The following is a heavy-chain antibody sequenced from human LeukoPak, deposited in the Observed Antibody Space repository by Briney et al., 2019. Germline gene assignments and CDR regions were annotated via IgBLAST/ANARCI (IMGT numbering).Heavy chain of an antibody. CDR1: GFTFSSYA. CDR3: ARDFQSRGYGVHYFDY. J-gene: IGHJ4*02. Sequence: GGSLRLSCAASGFTFSSYAMSWVRQAPGKGLEWVSGISGSGGSTYYADSVKGRFTISRDNSKNTLYLQMNSLRAEDTAVYYCARDFQSRGYGVHYFDYWGQGTLVTVSS. V-gene: IGHV3-23*01. CDR2: ISGSGGST. D-gene: IGHD5-18*01.